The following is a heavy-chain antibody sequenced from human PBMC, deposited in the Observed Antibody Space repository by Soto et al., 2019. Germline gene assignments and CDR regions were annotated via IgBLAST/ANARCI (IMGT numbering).Heavy chain of an antibody. J-gene: IGHJ4*02. Sequence: EVQLVESGGGLVQPGGSLRLSCAASGFTFSRYWMHWVRQAPGKGLVRVSRIDSYGSRTSQVDSVEGRFTISRDNAKNRLYLQMNSLRAEDTAVYYCARGWVEGLSRQPPTDYWGQGTLVTVSS. CDR3: ARGWVEGLSRQPPTDY. D-gene: IGHD3-3*01. CDR1: GFTFSRYW. CDR2: IDSYGSRT. V-gene: IGHV3-74*01.